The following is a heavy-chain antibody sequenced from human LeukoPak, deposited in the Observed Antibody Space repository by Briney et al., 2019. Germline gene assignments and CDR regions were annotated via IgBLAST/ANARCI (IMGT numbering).Heavy chain of an antibody. CDR2: ISWNSGSI. D-gene: IGHD6-13*01. J-gene: IGHJ5*02. V-gene: IGHV3-9*01. CDR3: AKMAAAAVWFDP. CDR1: GFTFDDYA. Sequence: PGGSLRLSCAASGFTFDDYAMHWVRQAPGKGLEWVSGISWNSGSIGYADSVKGRFTISRDNAKNSLYLQMNSLRPEDTALYYCAKMAAAAVWFDPWGQGTLVTVSS.